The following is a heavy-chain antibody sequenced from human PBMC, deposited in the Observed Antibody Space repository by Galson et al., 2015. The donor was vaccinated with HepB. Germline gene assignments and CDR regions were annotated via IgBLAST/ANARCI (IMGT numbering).Heavy chain of an antibody. CDR2: IVGSGGTT. V-gene: IGHV3-23*01. CDR3: AKVWTGTRTGFDP. Sequence: SLRLSCAASGFTFSSYAMTWVRQAPGKGLDWVSIVGSGGTTYYADSVKGRFTISRDNSKNTLYLQMNSLRAEDTAVYYCAKVWTGTRTGFDPWGQGTLVTVSS. J-gene: IGHJ5*02. CDR1: GFTFSSYA. D-gene: IGHD1-7*01.